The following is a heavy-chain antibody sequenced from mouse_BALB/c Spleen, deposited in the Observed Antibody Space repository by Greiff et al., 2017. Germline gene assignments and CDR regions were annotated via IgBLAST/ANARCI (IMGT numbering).Heavy chain of an antibody. D-gene: IGHD2-4*01. CDR2: IWSDGST. V-gene: IGHV2-6-2*01. J-gene: IGHJ1*01. CDR3: ARHDDYDGYFDV. CDR1: GFSLTSYG. Sequence: QVQLQQSGPDLVAPSQSLSITCTVSGFSLTSYGVHWVRQPPGKGLEWLVVIWSDGSTTYNSALKSRLSISKDNSKSQVFLKMNSLQTDDTAMYYCARHDDYDGYFDVWGAGTTVTVSS.